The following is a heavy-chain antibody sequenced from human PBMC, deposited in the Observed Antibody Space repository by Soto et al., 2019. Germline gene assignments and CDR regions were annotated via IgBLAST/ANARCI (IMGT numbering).Heavy chain of an antibody. CDR1: GFTFSSYG. D-gene: IGHD2-2*02. J-gene: IGHJ4*02. Sequence: QVQLVESGGGVVQPGRSLRLSCAASGFTFSSYGMHWVRQAPGKGLEWVAVVSYDGSNKYYADSVKGRFTISRDNSKNTLYLQMNSLRAEDTAVYYCAKDLSGQLLLYRGYFDYWGQGTLVTVSS. V-gene: IGHV3-30*18. CDR2: VSYDGSNK. CDR3: AKDLSGQLLLYRGYFDY.